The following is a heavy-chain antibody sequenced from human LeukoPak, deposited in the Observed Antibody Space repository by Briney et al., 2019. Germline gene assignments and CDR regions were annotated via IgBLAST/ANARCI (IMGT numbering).Heavy chain of an antibody. J-gene: IGHJ4*02. V-gene: IGHV4-4*07. D-gene: IGHD1-1*01. Sequence: SETLSLTCSVSGGSINNYYYYWIRQPAGKGLEWIGRIYTTGSTNYNPSLKSRVTISVDTSKNQFSLKLSSVTAADTAVYYCARSKNWRSHIDYWGQGTLVTVSS. CDR1: GGSINNYY. CDR3: ARSKNWRSHIDY. CDR2: IYTTGST.